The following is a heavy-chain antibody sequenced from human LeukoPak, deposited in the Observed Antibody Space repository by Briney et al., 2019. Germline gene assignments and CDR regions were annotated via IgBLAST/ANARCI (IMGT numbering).Heavy chain of an antibody. CDR2: ISGSGGST. J-gene: IGHJ6*03. CDR1: GFTFSSYA. CDR3: ANPFSTPRSNYYIDV. D-gene: IGHD2-2*01. V-gene: IGHV3-23*01. Sequence: PGGSLRLSCAASGFTFSSYAMSWVRQAPGKGLEWVSAISGSGGSTYYADFVKGRFTISRDNSKSTLYLQMNSLRAEDTAVYYCANPFSTPRSNYYIDVWGDGGTVGVPS.